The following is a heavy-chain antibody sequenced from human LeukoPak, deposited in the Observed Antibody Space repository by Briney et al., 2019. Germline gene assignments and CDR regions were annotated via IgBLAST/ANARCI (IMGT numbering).Heavy chain of an antibody. V-gene: IGHV3-23*01. CDR2: ISGSGGST. CDR3: AKVAANGYSSGRSDY. D-gene: IGHD6-19*01. Sequence: GGSLRLSCAASGFTFSSYAMSWLRQAPGKGLEWVSAISGSGGSTYYEDSVKGRFTISRDNSKNTMYMQMSSLRAEDTAVYYWAKVAANGYSSGRSDYWGQGTLVTVSS. CDR1: GFTFSSYA. J-gene: IGHJ4*02.